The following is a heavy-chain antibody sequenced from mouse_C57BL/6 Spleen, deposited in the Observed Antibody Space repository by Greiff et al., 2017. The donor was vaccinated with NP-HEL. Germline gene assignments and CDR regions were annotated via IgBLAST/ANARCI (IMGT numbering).Heavy chain of an antibody. CDR3: ARDAAGTSHFDV. CDR1: GFTFSDFY. Sequence: EVKLMESGGGLVQSGRSLRLSCATSGFTFSDFYMEWVRQAPGKGLEWIAASRNKANDYTTEYSATVKGRFIVSRDISQSILYLQMNALRAEDTAIYYCARDAAGTSHFDVWGTGTTVTVSS. V-gene: IGHV7-1*01. CDR2: SRNKANDYTT. J-gene: IGHJ1*03. D-gene: IGHD4-1*01.